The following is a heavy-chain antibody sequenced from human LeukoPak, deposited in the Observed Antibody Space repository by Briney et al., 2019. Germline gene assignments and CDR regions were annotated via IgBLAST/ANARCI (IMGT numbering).Heavy chain of an antibody. CDR3: TTVHGAGPVNFDY. Sequence: GGSLRLSCTASGFTFSRVWMTWVRQAPGKGLEWVGRIKSRTDGETTDYAAPVKGRFSISRDDSENTLYLQMNSLKNEDTAVYFCTTVHGAGPVNFDYWGQGSLVTVSS. J-gene: IGHJ4*02. CDR2: IKSRTDGETT. CDR1: GFTFSRVW. V-gene: IGHV3-15*01. D-gene: IGHD3-16*01.